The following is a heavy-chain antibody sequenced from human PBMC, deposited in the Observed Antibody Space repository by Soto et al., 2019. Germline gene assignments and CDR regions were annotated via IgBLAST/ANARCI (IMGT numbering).Heavy chain of an antibody. Sequence: SVTVSCKASRGTFSSYTISWVRQAPGQGLEWMGRIIPILGIANYAQKFQGRVTITADKSTSTAYMERSSLRSEDTAVYYCASRDKGYCSGGSCYPLGYYYGMDVWGQGTTVTVSS. J-gene: IGHJ6*02. V-gene: IGHV1-69*02. CDR1: RGTFSSYT. CDR2: IIPILGIA. CDR3: ASRDKGYCSGGSCYPLGYYYGMDV. D-gene: IGHD2-15*01.